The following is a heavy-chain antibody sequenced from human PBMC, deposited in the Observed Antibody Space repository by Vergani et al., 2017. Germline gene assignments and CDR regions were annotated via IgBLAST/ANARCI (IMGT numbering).Heavy chain of an antibody. V-gene: IGHV3-23*01. CDR1: GFTFTNFA. D-gene: IGHD3-22*01. Sequence: EVQLLESGGILVQPGGSLRLSCAASGFTFTNFAMTWVRQAPGEGLEWVSGISGSGGFTYYADSVKGRFTISRDNSKNTMFLQMNNLRAEDTAVYYCAKDNVPGYYDSSGYCDYWGQGTLVTVSS. CDR3: AKDNVPGYYDSSGYCDY. CDR2: ISGSGGFT. J-gene: IGHJ4*02.